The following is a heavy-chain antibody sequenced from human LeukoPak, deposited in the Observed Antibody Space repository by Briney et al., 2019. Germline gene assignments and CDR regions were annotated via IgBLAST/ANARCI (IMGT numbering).Heavy chain of an antibody. CDR2: ISSSSSI. CDR1: GFTFSVYN. Sequence: PGGSLRLSCAASGFTFSVYNMNWVRQAPGKGLEWVSSISSSSSIYYADSVKGRFTMSRDNARNSLYLQMNSLRAEDTAVYYCVXXXYSHSPFDPWGQGTLVTVSS. J-gene: IGHJ5*02. V-gene: IGHV3-69-1*01. CDR3: VXXXYSHSPFDP. D-gene: IGHD6-13*01.